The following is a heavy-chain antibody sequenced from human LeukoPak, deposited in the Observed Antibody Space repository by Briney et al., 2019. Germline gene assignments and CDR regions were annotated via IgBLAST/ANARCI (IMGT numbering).Heavy chain of an antibody. J-gene: IGHJ4*02. CDR1: GGSISSSSYY. Sequence: PSETLSLTCTVSGGSISSSSYYWGWIRQPPGKGLEWIGSIYYSGSTYYNPSLKSRVTISVDTSKNQFSLKLSSVTAADTAVYYCARIVVADFDYWGQGTLVTVSS. CDR2: IYYSGST. D-gene: IGHD3-22*01. V-gene: IGHV4-39*01. CDR3: ARIVVADFDY.